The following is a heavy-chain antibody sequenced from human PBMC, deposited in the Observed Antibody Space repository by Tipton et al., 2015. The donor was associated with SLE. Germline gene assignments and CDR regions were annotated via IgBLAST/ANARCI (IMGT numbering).Heavy chain of an antibody. Sequence: TLSLTCAVSGASISGIHWWSWVRHSPGKGLEWIGEVYHTGSTNYSPSLKSRVTMSVDKSKNQLSLTLNSVTAADTAVYYCARGGIYHDYSGNFDFWGQGTLVTASS. CDR3: ARGGIYHDYSGNFDF. CDR1: GASISGIHW. J-gene: IGHJ4*02. D-gene: IGHD3-22*01. CDR2: VYHTGST. V-gene: IGHV4-4*02.